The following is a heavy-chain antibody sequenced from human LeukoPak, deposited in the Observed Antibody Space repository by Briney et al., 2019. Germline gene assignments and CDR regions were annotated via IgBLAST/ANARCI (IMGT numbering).Heavy chain of an antibody. J-gene: IGHJ4*02. D-gene: IGHD1-26*01. CDR3: ARAGKWELLDY. CDR2: IRSKANSYAT. Sequence: PGGSLRLSCAASGFTISGSAMHWVRQASGKGLEWAGRIRSKANSYATAYAASVKGRFTISRDDSKNTAYLQMNSLRVEDTALYYCARAGKWELLDYWGQGTLVTVSS. CDR1: GFTISGSA. V-gene: IGHV3-73*01.